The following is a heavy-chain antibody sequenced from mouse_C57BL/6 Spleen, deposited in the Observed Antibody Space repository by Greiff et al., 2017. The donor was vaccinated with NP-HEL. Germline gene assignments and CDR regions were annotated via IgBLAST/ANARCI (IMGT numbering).Heavy chain of an antibody. Sequence: EVMLVESGGGLVKPGGSLKLSCAASGFTFSDYGMHWVRQAPEKGLEWVAYISSGSSTIYYADTVKGRFTISRDNAKNNLFLQMSHLKSEDTAMYYCARGSNYGAYWGQGTLVTVSA. V-gene: IGHV5-17*03. J-gene: IGHJ3*01. CDR1: GFTFSDYG. D-gene: IGHD2-5*01. CDR3: ARGSNYGAY. CDR2: ISSGSSTI.